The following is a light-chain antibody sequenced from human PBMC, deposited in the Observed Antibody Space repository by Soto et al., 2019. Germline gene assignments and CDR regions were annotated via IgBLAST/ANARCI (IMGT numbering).Light chain of an antibody. V-gene: IGLV2-14*01. J-gene: IGLJ2*01. CDR3: RSYTSSSTVV. Sequence: QSALTQPASVSGSPGQSITISCTGTSSDVGGYNYVSWYQQHPGKAPKLMIYDDSNRPSGVSNRFSGSKSGTTASLTISGLQAEDEADYYCRSYTSSSTVVFGGGTKLTVL. CDR1: SSDVGGYNY. CDR2: DDS.